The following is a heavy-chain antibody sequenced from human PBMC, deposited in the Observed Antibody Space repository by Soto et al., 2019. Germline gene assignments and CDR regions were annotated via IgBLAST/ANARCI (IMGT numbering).Heavy chain of an antibody. CDR1: GFTFSSNS. J-gene: IGHJ5*02. CDR3: AREGGNLNWFDP. V-gene: IGHV3-48*02. Sequence: EVQLVESGGGLVQPGGSLRLSCAAPGFTFSSNSMNWVRQAPGKGREWVSYISSSSSTIYYADSVKGRFTISRDNAKNSLYLQMNSLRDEDTAVYYCAREGGNLNWFDPWGQGTLVTVSS. CDR2: ISSSSSTI. D-gene: IGHD1-26*01.